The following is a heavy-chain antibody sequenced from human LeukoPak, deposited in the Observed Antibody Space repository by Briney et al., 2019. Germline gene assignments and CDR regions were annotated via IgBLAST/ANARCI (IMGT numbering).Heavy chain of an antibody. Sequence: SETLSLTCTVSGGSISSYYWSWIRQPAGQGLEWIGRIYTSASTNYNPSLKSRVTMSVDTSKNQFSLKLSSVTAADTAVYYCARESRLEMATIDVTFIADKYDAFDIWGQGTMVTVSS. CDR3: ARESRLEMATIDVTFIADKYDAFDI. CDR1: GGSISSYY. CDR2: IYTSAST. D-gene: IGHD5-24*01. V-gene: IGHV4-4*07. J-gene: IGHJ3*02.